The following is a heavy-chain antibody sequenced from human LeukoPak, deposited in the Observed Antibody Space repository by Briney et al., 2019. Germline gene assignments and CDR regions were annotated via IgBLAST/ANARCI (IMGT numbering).Heavy chain of an antibody. D-gene: IGHD3-22*01. Sequence: PGGSLRPSCAASGFTFSSYAMSWVRQAPGKGLEWVSTISGNGGTTFYAGSVTGRYTISRDTSKNTLYLQMNSLRAEDTAVYYCAKGGTGSAYSSNDYWGQGTLVTVTS. CDR1: GFTFSSYA. V-gene: IGHV3-23*01. J-gene: IGHJ4*02. CDR3: AKGGTGSAYSSNDY. CDR2: ISGNGGTT.